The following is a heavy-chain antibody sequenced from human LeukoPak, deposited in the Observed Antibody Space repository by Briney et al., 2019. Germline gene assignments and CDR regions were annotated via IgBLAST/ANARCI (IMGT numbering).Heavy chain of an antibody. CDR2: IYSGGST. CDR1: GFTVSSNY. D-gene: IGHD6-19*01. CDR3: ARNGYTSGWHRN. J-gene: IGHJ4*02. Sequence: RAGGSLRLSCAASGFTVSSNYMSWVRQAPGKGLEWVSTIYSGGSTYYADSVKGRFTISRDTSKNTLYLQMNSLRGEDTAVYYCARNGYTSGWHRNWGQGTLVTVSS. V-gene: IGHV3-53*01.